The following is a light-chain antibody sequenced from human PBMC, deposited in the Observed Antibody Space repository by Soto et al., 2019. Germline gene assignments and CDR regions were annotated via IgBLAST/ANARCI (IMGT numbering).Light chain of an antibody. V-gene: IGKV1-33*01. CDR3: QPYVNLPVT. CDR1: QDITNY. Sequence: DIRMTQSPSSRSASVGDRVTITCQASQDITNYVNWYQQKPGKAPKLLIYEASSLETRVPSRFSGGGSGENFSFPIRSLQPEDFETYYCQPYVNLPVTFGGGTKVDIK. CDR2: EAS. J-gene: IGKJ4*01.